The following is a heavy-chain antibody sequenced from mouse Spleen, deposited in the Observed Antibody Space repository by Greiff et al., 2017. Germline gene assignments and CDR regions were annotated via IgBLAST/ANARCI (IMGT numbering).Heavy chain of an antibody. CDR1: GFTFSDYG. V-gene: IGHV5-17*01. Sequence: DVHLVESGGGLVKPGGSLKLSCAASGFTFSDYGMHWVRQAPEKGLEWVAYISSGSSTIYYADTVKGRFTISRDNAKNTLFLQMTSLRSEDTAMYYCARHLYYYYAMDYWGQGTSVTVSS. J-gene: IGHJ4*01. D-gene: IGHD2-12*01. CDR3: ARHLYYYYAMDY. CDR2: ISSGSSTI.